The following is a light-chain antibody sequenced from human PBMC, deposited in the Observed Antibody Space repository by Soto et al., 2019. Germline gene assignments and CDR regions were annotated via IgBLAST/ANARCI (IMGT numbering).Light chain of an antibody. CDR1: QSFSSSY. Sequence: EIVLTQSPGTLSLSPGERATLSCRASQSFSSSYLAWYQQKPGQAPRLLIYGASSRATGIPDRISGSGSGTDFTLTTSSLEHEDFAVYYCQHYGSALFTFGPGTKVDVK. V-gene: IGKV3-20*01. J-gene: IGKJ3*01. CDR2: GAS. CDR3: QHYGSALFT.